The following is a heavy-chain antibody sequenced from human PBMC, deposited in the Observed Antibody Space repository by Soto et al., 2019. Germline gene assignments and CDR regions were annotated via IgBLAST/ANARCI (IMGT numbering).Heavy chain of an antibody. Sequence: GGSLRLSCAGSGFTVSSNYMSWLRQAPGKGLEWVSVIYSGSSTYYADSVKGRFTISRHNSKNTLYLQMNSLRAEDTAVYYCARLLGYCSSTSCANYYYYYMDVWGKGTTVTVSS. J-gene: IGHJ6*03. CDR1: GFTVSSNY. CDR3: ARLLGYCSSTSCANYYYYYMDV. CDR2: IYSGSST. D-gene: IGHD2-2*01. V-gene: IGHV3-53*04.